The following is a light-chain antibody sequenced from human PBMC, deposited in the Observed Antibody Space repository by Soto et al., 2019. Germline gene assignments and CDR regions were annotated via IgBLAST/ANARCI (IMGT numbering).Light chain of an antibody. CDR2: DTN. J-gene: IGLJ2*01. Sequence: QSVLTQPPSASGTPGQTVTISCSGSSSNIGLNDVHWYRQLSGTAPQILIYDTNQQATGVPDRFSGSRSGTSASLAIHGLQSEDEADYHCAAWDDSLNGPVFGGGIKLTVL. CDR3: AAWDDSLNGPV. V-gene: IGLV1-44*01. CDR1: SSNIGLND.